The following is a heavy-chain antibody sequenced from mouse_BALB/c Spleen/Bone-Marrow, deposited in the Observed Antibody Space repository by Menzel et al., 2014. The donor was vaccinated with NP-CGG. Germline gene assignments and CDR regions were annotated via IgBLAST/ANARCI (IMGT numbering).Heavy chain of an antibody. J-gene: IGHJ2*01. V-gene: IGHV1-7*01. Sequence: VKLVESGAELAKPGASVKMSCKASGYTFTNYWMHWVKQRPGQGLEWIGYINPSTGYTEYNQKFKDKATLTADKSSSTAYMQLISLTSEDSAVYYCARIYYYGRDYWGQGTTLTVSS. CDR3: ARIYYYGRDY. D-gene: IGHD1-1*01. CDR1: GYTFTNYW. CDR2: INPSTGYT.